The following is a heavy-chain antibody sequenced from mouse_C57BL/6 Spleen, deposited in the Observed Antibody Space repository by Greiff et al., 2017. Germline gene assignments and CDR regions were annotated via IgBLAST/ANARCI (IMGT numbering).Heavy chain of an antibody. CDR1: GYTFTEYT. D-gene: IGHD1-1*01. CDR3: AGCPYYYGTSFAY. Sequence: VQLQQSGAELVKPGASVKLSCKASGYTFTEYTIHWVKQRSGQGLEWIGWFYPGSGSIKYNEKFKSKATLTVDKSSSTAYMQLSSLTSEDSAVYYCAGCPYYYGTSFAYWGQGTLVTVSA. V-gene: IGHV1-62-2*01. CDR2: FYPGSGSI. J-gene: IGHJ3*01.